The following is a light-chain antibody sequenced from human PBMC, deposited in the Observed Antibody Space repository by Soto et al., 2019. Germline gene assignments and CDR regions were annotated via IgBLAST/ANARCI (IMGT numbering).Light chain of an antibody. CDR2: RDN. J-gene: IGLJ1*01. CDR1: SSNVGINY. V-gene: IGLV1-47*01. CDR3: SSYTSSSIPYV. Sequence: QSVLTQPPSSSGAPGQRVTISCSGSSSNVGINYVYWYQQLPGTAPKLLIYRDNQRPSGVPDRFSGSKSGTSASLAISGLRSEDEADYYCSSYTSSSIPYVFGTGTKVTVL.